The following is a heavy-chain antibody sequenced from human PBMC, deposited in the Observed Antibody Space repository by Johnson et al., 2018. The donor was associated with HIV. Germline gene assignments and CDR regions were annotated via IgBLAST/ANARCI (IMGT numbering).Heavy chain of an antibody. CDR1: EFIFDDYG. CDR2: ISGSGGST. V-gene: IGHV3-23*04. D-gene: IGHD2-2*01. CDR3: AKVLWEGDAFDI. Sequence: VQLVESGGGVVRPGGSLRLSCTTSEFIFDDYGMSWVRQAPGKGLEWVSAISGSGGSTYYADSVKGRFTISRDNSKNTLYLQMNSLRAEDTAVYYCAKVLWEGDAFDIWGQGTMVTVSS. J-gene: IGHJ3*02.